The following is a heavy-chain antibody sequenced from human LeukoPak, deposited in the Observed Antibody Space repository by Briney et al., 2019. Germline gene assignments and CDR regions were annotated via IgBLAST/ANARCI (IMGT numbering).Heavy chain of an antibody. CDR3: ARGGDSSSWYGWFDP. CDR1: GYTLSGYE. Sequence: ALVRVSCKASGYTLSGYEMPWVRQAPGLRLEWMGWINPNSGGTYYAQKFQGRVTMTRDTSISTAYMELSRLRSDDTAVYYCARGGDSSSWYGWFDPWGQGTRVSVSS. J-gene: IGHJ5*02. D-gene: IGHD6-13*01. CDR2: INPNSGGT. V-gene: IGHV1-2*02.